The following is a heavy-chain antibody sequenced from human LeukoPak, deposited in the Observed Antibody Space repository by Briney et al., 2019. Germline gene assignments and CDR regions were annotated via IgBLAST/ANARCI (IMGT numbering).Heavy chain of an antibody. Sequence: ASVKVSCKASGYTFTGYYMHWVRQAPGQGLEWMGWINPNSGGTNCAQKFQGRVTMTRDMSISTAYMELSRLRSDDTAVYYCAKDHYYYYGMDVWGQGTTVTVSS. V-gene: IGHV1-2*02. CDR2: INPNSGGT. J-gene: IGHJ6*02. D-gene: IGHD2-15*01. CDR1: GYTFTGYY. CDR3: AKDHYYYYGMDV.